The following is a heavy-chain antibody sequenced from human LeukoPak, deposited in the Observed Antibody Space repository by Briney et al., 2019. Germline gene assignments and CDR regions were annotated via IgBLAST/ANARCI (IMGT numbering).Heavy chain of an antibody. V-gene: IGHV1-24*01. D-gene: IGHD3-3*01. CDR3: TTNLISLFGVGY. CDR2: FDPEKDEI. CDR1: GGTFSSYA. J-gene: IGHJ4*01. Sequence: ASVKVSCKASGGTFSSYAISWVRQAPGKGLEWMGGFDPEKDEIVYAQKFQGRVTMTDDTSTATVSLELSSLRSEDTAIYYCTTNLISLFGVGYWGHGTLVTVSS.